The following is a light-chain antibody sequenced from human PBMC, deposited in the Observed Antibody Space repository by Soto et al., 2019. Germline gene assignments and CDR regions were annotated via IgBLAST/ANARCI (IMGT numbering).Light chain of an antibody. J-gene: IGLJ1*01. CDR1: NSNIGRYNR. CDR3: FYDTGSSTYV. V-gene: IGLV2-23*01. Sequence: QAVLTQPASVSGSPGQSVTISCTGTNSNIGRYNRVSWYQQHPGTAPKLLIYEGSKRPSGVSDRFSGSKSGNTASLTTSGLLAEDDADYYYFYDTGSSTYVFGTGTKVTVL. CDR2: EGS.